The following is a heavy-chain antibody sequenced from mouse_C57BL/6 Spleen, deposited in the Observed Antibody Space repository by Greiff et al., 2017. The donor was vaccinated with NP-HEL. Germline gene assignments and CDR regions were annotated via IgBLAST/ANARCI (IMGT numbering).Heavy chain of an antibody. Sequence: VQLQQPGAELVMPGASVKLSCKASGYTFTSYWMHWVKQRPGQGLEWIGEIDPSDSYTNYNQKFKGKSTLTVDKSSSTAYMQLSSLTSEDSAVYYCARKEPGAMDYWGQGTSVTVSS. CDR3: ARKEPGAMDY. D-gene: IGHD4-1*01. J-gene: IGHJ4*01. CDR2: IDPSDSYT. CDR1: GYTFTSYW. V-gene: IGHV1-69*01.